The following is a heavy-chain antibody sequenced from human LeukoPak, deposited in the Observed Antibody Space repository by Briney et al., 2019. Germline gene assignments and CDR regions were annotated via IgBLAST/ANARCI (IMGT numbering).Heavy chain of an antibody. D-gene: IGHD5-18*01. J-gene: IGHJ4*02. CDR2: IYTSGST. CDR3: ARADLDTAMVN. Sequence: SETLSLTCTVSGGSISSGSYYWSCIRQPAGKGLEWIGRIYTSGSTNYNPSLKSRVTISVDTSKNQFSLKLSSVTAADTAVYYCARADLDTAMVNWGQGTLVTVSS. CDR1: GGSISSGSYY. V-gene: IGHV4-61*02.